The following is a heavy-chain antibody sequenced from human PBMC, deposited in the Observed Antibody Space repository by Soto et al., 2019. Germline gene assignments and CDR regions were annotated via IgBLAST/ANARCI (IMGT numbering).Heavy chain of an antibody. J-gene: IGHJ4*02. Sequence: EVQLLESGGGLVQPGGSLRLSCADSGFTFSSYGMTWVRQAPGKWLEWVSFSSATGAGTYYADSVKGRFTISRDNSKNTLYLQMTRLRADDTAVYYCAKDRRAGGNYGFYSDFWGQGALVIVSS. V-gene: IGHV3-23*01. CDR2: SSATGAGT. CDR3: AKDRRAGGNYGFYSDF. D-gene: IGHD1-7*01. CDR1: GFTFSSYG.